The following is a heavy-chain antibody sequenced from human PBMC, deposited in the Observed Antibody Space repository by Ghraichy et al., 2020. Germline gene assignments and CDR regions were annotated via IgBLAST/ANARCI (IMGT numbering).Heavy chain of an antibody. Sequence: SQTLSLTCTVSGGSISSSSYYWGWLRQPPGKGLEWIGSIYYSGSTYYNPSLKSRVTISVDTSKNQFSLKLSSVTAADTAVYYCARQHRGNSGSYHFDYWGQGTLVIVSP. D-gene: IGHD1-26*01. V-gene: IGHV4-39*01. CDR3: ARQHRGNSGSYHFDY. CDR2: IYYSGST. CDR1: GGSISSSSYY. J-gene: IGHJ4*02.